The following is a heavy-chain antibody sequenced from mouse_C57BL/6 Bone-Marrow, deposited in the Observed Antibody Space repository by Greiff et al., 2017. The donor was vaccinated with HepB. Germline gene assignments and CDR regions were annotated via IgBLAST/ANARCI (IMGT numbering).Heavy chain of an antibody. CDR1: GYTFTSFW. D-gene: IGHD5-1*01. CDR2: IDPSDSET. J-gene: IGHJ2*01. V-gene: IGHV1-52*01. Sequence: QVQLQQPGAELVRPGSSVKLSCKASGYTFTSFWMHWVKQRPIQGLEWIGNIDPSDSETHYNQKFKDKATLTVDKSSSTAYMQLSSLTSEDSAVYYCAREYPYYFDYWGQGTTLTVSS. CDR3: AREYPYYFDY.